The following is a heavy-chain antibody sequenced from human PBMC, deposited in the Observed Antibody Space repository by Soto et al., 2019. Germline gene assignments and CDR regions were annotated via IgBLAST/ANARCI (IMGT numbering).Heavy chain of an antibody. D-gene: IGHD3-16*01. CDR1: GGSISTNF. J-gene: IGHJ6*03. Sequence: PSETLSLTCTVSGGSISTNFWSWIRQPPGKGMEWLGHIYYSGSTDYSPSLKRRVSISIDTSKTQLSLQLTSVTAADTAVYYCATYDSPYFYMDVWGKGTTVTVSS. CDR3: ATYDSPYFYMDV. CDR2: IYYSGST. V-gene: IGHV4-59*13.